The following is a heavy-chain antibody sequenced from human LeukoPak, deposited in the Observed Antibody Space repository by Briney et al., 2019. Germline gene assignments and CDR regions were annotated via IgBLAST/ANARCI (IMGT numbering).Heavy chain of an antibody. CDR1: GFTFSSYS. CDR2: ISSSSSYI. Sequence: GGSLRLSCAASGFTFSSYSMNWVRQAPGKGLEWVSSISSSSSYIYYADSVKGRFTISRDNSKNTLYLQMNSLRAEDTAVYYCARGVGRGGMDVWGQGTTVTVSS. V-gene: IGHV3-21*04. CDR3: ARGVGRGGMDV. J-gene: IGHJ6*02. D-gene: IGHD1-26*01.